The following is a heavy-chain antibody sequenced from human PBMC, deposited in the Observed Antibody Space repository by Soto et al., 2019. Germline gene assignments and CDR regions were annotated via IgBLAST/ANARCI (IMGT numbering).Heavy chain of an antibody. CDR3: AAAKGYSGYHQDAFDI. D-gene: IGHD5-12*01. Sequence: SETLSLTCTVSGGSISSSSYYWGWIRQPPGKGLEWIGSIYYSGSTYYNPSLKSRVTISVDTSKNQFSLKLSSVTAADTAVYYCAAAKGYSGYHQDAFDIWGQGTMVTVSS. CDR2: IYYSGST. CDR1: GGSISSSSYY. J-gene: IGHJ3*02. V-gene: IGHV4-39*01.